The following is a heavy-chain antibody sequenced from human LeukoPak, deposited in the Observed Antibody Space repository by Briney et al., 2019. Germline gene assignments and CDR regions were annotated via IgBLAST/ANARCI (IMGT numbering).Heavy chain of an antibody. D-gene: IGHD6-19*01. CDR3: ARDVAAGAFDY. J-gene: IGHJ4*02. CDR1: GFTFSSYA. Sequence: GGSLRLSCAASGFTFSSYAMNWVRQAPGKGLEWVSSISSTGSYMSYADSVKGRFTISRDNAKNSLYLQVSSLTAEDTAVYYCARDVAAGAFDYWGQGTLVTVSS. CDR2: ISSTGSYM. V-gene: IGHV3-21*01.